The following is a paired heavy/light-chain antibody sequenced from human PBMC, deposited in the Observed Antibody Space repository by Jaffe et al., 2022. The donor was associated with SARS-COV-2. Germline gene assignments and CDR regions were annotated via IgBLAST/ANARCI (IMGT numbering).Light chain of an antibody. CDR1: QGISSW. CDR3: QQANSFPLT. Sequence: DIQMTQSPSSVSASVGDRVTITCRASQGISSWLAWYQQKPGKAPKLLIYAASSLQSGVPSRFSGSGSGTDFALTISSLQPEDFATYYCQQANSFPLTFGPGTKVDIK. V-gene: IGKV1-12*01. CDR2: AAS. J-gene: IGKJ3*01.
Heavy chain of an antibody. Sequence: QVQLVQSGAEVKKPGASVKVSCKASGYTFNSYGITWVRQAPGQGLEWMGWISTYNGDTYYPQNLQGRVTMTTDTSTSTAHMELRSLTSDDTAVYYCARDRGVGATSGNWFDPWGQGTLVTVSS. CDR1: GYTFNSYG. V-gene: IGHV1-18*01. J-gene: IGHJ5*02. CDR3: ARDRGVGATSGNWFDP. CDR2: ISTYNGDT. D-gene: IGHD1-26*01.